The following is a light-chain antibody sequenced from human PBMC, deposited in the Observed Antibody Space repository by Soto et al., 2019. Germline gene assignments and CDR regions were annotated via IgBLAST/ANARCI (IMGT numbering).Light chain of an antibody. CDR3: QQRSNWPYT. J-gene: IGKJ2*01. Sequence: EIVLTQSPATLSLSPGERATLSCRASQSVSRYLAWYQQKSGQAPRLLIYDASNRATGIPARFSGSGSGTCFTLTISSLEPEDFAVYYCQQRSNWPYTFGQGTKLEMK. CDR2: DAS. V-gene: IGKV3-11*01. CDR1: QSVSRY.